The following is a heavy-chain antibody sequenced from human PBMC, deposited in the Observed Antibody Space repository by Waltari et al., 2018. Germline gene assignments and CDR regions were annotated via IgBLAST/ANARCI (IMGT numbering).Heavy chain of an antibody. Sequence: EVQLVESGGGLVQPGGSLRLSCAVSGFTFSSYAMSWVRQAPGQGLEWVSGMSASGGGTYCAGSGKGRFTISRDNSKNTLYLQVNSLRVDDTAVYYCASDLVAKFDSWGQGALVIVSS. CDR1: GFTFSSYA. D-gene: IGHD2-15*01. J-gene: IGHJ4*02. CDR2: MSASGGGT. V-gene: IGHV3-23*04. CDR3: ASDLVAKFDS.